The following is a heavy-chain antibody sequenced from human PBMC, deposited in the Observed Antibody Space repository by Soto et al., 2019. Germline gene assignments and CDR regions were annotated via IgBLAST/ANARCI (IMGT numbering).Heavy chain of an antibody. J-gene: IGHJ5*01. CDR1: GFTFSSYA. Sequence: QVQLVQSGGGVVQPGGSLRLSYAASGFTFSSYAIHWVRQAPGKGLEWVADVSFDGSHKTYAVPVRGRFTISRDNSKKTAYLQMNSLRAEDTALYYCAKLGDAVSGYFDFWGQGTQVAVSS. D-gene: IGHD3-3*01. CDR3: AKLGDAVSGYFDF. V-gene: IGHV3-30*18. CDR2: VSFDGSHK.